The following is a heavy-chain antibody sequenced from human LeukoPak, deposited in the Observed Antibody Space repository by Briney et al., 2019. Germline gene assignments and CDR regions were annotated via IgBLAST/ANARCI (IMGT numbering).Heavy chain of an antibody. V-gene: IGHV3-48*03. J-gene: IGHJ6*02. Sequence: GGSLRLSCAASGFTFSSYEMNWVRQAPGKGLEWVSYISSSGSTIYYADSVKGRFTISRDNAKNSLYLQVNSLRAEDTAVYYCARVEGSFWSGYYSYYYYGMDVWGQGTTVTVSS. CDR2: ISSSGSTI. D-gene: IGHD3-3*01. CDR3: ARVEGSFWSGYYSYYYYGMDV. CDR1: GFTFSSYE.